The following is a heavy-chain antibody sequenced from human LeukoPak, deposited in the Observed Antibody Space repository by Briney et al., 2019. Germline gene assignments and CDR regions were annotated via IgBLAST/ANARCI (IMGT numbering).Heavy chain of an antibody. J-gene: IGHJ6*02. CDR1: GFTFSSYS. D-gene: IGHD3-16*02. V-gene: IGHV3-21*01. CDR3: ARAIVRRYGMDV. CDR2: ISSSSSYI. Sequence: GGSLRLSWAASGFTFSSYSMNWVRQAPGKGLEWVSSISSSSSYIYYADSVKGRFTISRDNAKNSLYLQMNSLRAEDTAVYYCARAIVRRYGMDVWGQGTTVTVSS.